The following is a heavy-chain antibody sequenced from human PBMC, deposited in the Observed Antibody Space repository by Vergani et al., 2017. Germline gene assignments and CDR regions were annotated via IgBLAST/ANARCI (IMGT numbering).Heavy chain of an antibody. V-gene: IGHV4-59*11. Sequence: QVQLQESGPGLVKSSETLSLTCSVSFDSLRNLYCNWIRQPPGKGLEWIGSIHYSENTNYNPSLKTRVTISVDTSKNQLSLTLTSVTAADTAVYYCASDTHSGQRADRWGQGILVTVTS. CDR2: IHYSENT. CDR1: FDSLRNLY. D-gene: IGHD6-19*01. CDR3: ASDTHSGQRADR. J-gene: IGHJ5*02.